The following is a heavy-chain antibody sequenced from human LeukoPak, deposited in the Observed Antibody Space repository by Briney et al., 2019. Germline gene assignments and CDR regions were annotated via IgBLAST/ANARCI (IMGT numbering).Heavy chain of an antibody. CDR2: ISSSSSYV. D-gene: IGHD6-6*01. J-gene: IGHJ6*03. CDR1: GFTFSSYS. CDR3: AKDSSSSDYYMDV. Sequence: GGSLRLSCAASGFTFSSYSMNWVRQAPGKGLEWVSSISSSSSYVYYADSVKGRFTISRDNAKNSLYLQMNSLRAEDTAVYYCAKDSSSSDYYMDVWGKGTTVTVSS. V-gene: IGHV3-21*01.